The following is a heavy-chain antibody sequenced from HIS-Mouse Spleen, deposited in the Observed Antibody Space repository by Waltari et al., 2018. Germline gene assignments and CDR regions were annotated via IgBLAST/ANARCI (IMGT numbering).Heavy chain of an antibody. CDR1: GFTFSSYR. V-gene: IGHV3-21*01. CDR3: AGIAARDAFDI. CDR2: ISSSSSYI. Sequence: EVQLVESGGGLVKPGGSLRLSCAASGFTFSSYRLNWVRQAPGKGLEWVSSISSSSSYIYYADSVKGRFTISRDNAKNSLYLQMNSLRAEDTAVYYCAGIAARDAFDIWGQGTMVTVSS. J-gene: IGHJ3*02. D-gene: IGHD6-6*01.